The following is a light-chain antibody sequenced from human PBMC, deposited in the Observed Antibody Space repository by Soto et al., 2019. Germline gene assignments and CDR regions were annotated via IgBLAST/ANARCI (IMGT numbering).Light chain of an antibody. J-gene: IGLJ3*02. CDR1: SSPIGPYDY. Sequence: QSALTQPRSLSGSPGQSVTISCTGTSSPIGPYDYVSWYQQHPGKAPKLIIYDVSQRPSGVPDRFSGSHSGNKASLTISGLQADDEADYYCCSYTGSYTWMFGGGTKLTVL. CDR3: CSYTGSYTWM. V-gene: IGLV2-11*01. CDR2: DVS.